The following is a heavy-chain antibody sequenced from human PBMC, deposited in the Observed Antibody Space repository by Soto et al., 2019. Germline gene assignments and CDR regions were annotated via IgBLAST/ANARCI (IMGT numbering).Heavy chain of an antibody. CDR3: ARVGDYGDYSYYYYYYMDV. CDR1: GGSVSSGSFY. J-gene: IGHJ6*03. Sequence: SETLSLTCSVSGGSVSSGSFYWGWIRQPPGKGLEWIGNVYYNGDTSYNPSLKSRVTISVDTSKNQFSLKLSSVTAADTAVYYCARVGDYGDYSYYYYYYMDVWGKGTTVTVSS. V-gene: IGHV4-39*07. CDR2: VYYNGDT. D-gene: IGHD4-17*01.